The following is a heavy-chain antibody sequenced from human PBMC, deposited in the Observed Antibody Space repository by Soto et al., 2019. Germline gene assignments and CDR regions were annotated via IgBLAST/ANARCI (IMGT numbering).Heavy chain of an antibody. Sequence: ESGGGLVQPGGSLRLSCAASGFTFSDHYLDWVRQAPGKGLEWVGRSRNKANRYTTDYAASVKGRFTISRDDSKNSLYLQMNSLKTADTAVYYCARVRAVAGTGYFDYWGQGTLVTVSA. V-gene: IGHV3-72*01. D-gene: IGHD6-19*01. CDR3: ARVRAVAGTGYFDY. J-gene: IGHJ4*02. CDR2: SRNKANRYTT. CDR1: GFTFSDHY.